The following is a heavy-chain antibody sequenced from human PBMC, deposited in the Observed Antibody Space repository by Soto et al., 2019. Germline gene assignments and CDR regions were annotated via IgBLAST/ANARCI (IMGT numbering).Heavy chain of an antibody. Sequence: EVQLVESGGGLVQPGRSLRLSCAASGFTFSSYNMNWVRQSPGKGLEWVAYIGSGSGTIYYADSVRGRFSISRDNAKSSLYLHMNSLRDEDTAVYYCARDVTNQGRHYCGGTSFYAGTFDSWGQGTLVTVSS. CDR2: IGSGSGTI. CDR1: GFTFSSYN. J-gene: IGHJ4*02. CDR3: ARDVTNQGRHYCGGTSFYAGTFDS. D-gene: IGHD2-2*01. V-gene: IGHV3-48*02.